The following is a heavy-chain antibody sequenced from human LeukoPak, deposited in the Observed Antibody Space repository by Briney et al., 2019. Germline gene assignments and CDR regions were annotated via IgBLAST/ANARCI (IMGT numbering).Heavy chain of an antibody. CDR1: GFTFSSYS. J-gene: IGHJ4*02. CDR2: ISSSSSYI. V-gene: IGHV3-21*01. CDR3: ARVRGKTYYFDY. Sequence: PGGSLRPSCAASGFTFSSYSMNWVRQAPGKGLEWVSSISSSSSYIYYADSVKGRFTISRDNAKNSLYLQMNSLRAEDTAVYYCARVRGKTYYFDYWGQGTLVTVSS.